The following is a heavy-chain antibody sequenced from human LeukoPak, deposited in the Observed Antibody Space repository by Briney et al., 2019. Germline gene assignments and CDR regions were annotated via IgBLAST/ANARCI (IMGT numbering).Heavy chain of an antibody. V-gene: IGHV3-30*02. J-gene: IGHJ4*02. CDR3: AKGATNRVKWLVTEPQGPDY. D-gene: IGHD6-19*01. CDR1: GFTFSSYG. CDR2: IRYDGSNK. Sequence: GGSLRLSCAASGFTFSSYGMHWVRQAPGKGLEWVAFIRYDGSNKYYADSVKGRFTISRDNSKNTLYLQMDSLRAEDTAVYYCAKGATNRVKWLVTEPQGPDYWGEGTLVSVSS.